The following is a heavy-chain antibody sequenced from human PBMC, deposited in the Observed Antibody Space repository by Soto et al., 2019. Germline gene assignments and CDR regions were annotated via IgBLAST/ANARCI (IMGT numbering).Heavy chain of an antibody. Sequence: QVQLVHSGAEVKKPGSSVKVSCKASGGTFSSYAISWVRKAPGQGLGWMGGIIPIFGTANYAQKSQGRVTITADKYSTTASMELSSLRSEDTAVYYCARVIDGDDSLNAFDIWGQGTMVTVSS. J-gene: IGHJ3*02. CDR3: ARVIDGDDSLNAFDI. V-gene: IGHV1-69*06. CDR2: IIPIFGTA. CDR1: GGTFSSYA. D-gene: IGHD5-12*01.